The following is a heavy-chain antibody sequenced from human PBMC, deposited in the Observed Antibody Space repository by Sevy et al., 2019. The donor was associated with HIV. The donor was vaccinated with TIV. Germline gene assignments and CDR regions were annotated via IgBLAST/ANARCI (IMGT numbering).Heavy chain of an antibody. D-gene: IGHD3-22*01. Sequence: GGSLRLSCAASGFTFSSYAMSWVRQAPGKGLEWVSAISGSGGSTYYANSVKGRFTISRDNSKNTLYLQMNSLRAEDTAVYYCAKDLYDYDSSGYVIDYWGQGTLVTVSS. V-gene: IGHV3-23*01. CDR1: GFTFSSYA. CDR2: ISGSGGST. CDR3: AKDLYDYDSSGYVIDY. J-gene: IGHJ4*02.